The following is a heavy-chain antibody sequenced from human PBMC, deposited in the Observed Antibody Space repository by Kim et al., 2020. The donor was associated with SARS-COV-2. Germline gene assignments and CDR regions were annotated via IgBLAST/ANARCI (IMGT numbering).Heavy chain of an antibody. CDR2: IYYSGST. CDR1: GGSISSSSYY. Sequence: SETLSLTCTVSGGSISSSSYYWGWIRQPPGKGLEWIGSIYYSGSTYYNPSLKSRVTISVDTSKNQFSLKLSSVTAADTAVYYCARHGDAWAVWFGELMGYYGMDVWGQGTTVTVSS. J-gene: IGHJ6*02. V-gene: IGHV4-39*01. CDR3: ARHGDAWAVWFGELMGYYGMDV. D-gene: IGHD3-10*01.